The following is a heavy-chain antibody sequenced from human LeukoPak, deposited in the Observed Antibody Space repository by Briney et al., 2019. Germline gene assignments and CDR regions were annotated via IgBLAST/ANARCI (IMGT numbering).Heavy chain of an antibody. D-gene: IGHD6-19*01. J-gene: IGHJ4*02. V-gene: IGHV3-21*04. Sequence: PGGSLRLSCATSGFTFNNYNMNWVRQAPGRALEWVSSITSSGTYIFYADSVKGRFTISRDNAKNSLYLQMNSLRAEDTAVYYCASLGEQWLVQYLHYWGQGTLVTVSS. CDR1: GFTFNNYN. CDR2: ITSSGTYI. CDR3: ASLGEQWLVQYLHY.